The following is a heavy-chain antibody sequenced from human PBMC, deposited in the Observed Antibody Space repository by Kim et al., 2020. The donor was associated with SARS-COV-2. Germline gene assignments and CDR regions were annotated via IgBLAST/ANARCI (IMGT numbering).Heavy chain of an antibody. J-gene: IGHJ6*02. D-gene: IGHD3-10*01. Sequence: SETLSLTCTVSGGSISSGDYYWSWIRQPPGKGLEWIGYIYYSGSTYYNPSLKSRVTISVDTSKNQFSLKLSSVTAADTAVYYCARGQGLLWFGELLHRNGMDVWGQGPTVTVSS. CDR1: GGSISSGDYY. CDR3: ARGQGLLWFGELLHRNGMDV. V-gene: IGHV4-30-4*01. CDR2: IYYSGST.